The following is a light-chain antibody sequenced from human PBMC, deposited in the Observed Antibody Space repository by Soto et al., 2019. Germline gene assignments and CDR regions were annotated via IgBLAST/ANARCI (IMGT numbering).Light chain of an antibody. CDR1: QSVSTNY. Sequence: EIVLTQSPSSLSLSPGESVTLSCRASQSVSTNYLAWYQQKPGQAPRLLIYGASNRATGIPDRFSGGGSGTDFTLTISSLQSEDFGLYFCQQYDKWPLTFGGGTKVDIK. CDR3: QQYDKWPLT. J-gene: IGKJ4*01. CDR2: GAS. V-gene: IGKV3-20*01.